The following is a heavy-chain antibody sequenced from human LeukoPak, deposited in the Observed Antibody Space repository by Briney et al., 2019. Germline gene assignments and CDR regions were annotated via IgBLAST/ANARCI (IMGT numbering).Heavy chain of an antibody. CDR1: GGSISSYY. Sequence: MPSETLSLTCTVSGGSISSYYWSWIRQPPGKGLEWIGYIYYSGSTNYNPSVKSRVAMSVDTSKKQFSLKLSSLTAADTAVYYCARGGTAVIAPYAFDIWGQGTMVTVSS. CDR2: IYYSGST. CDR3: ARGGTAVIAPYAFDI. V-gene: IGHV4-59*01. D-gene: IGHD4-23*01. J-gene: IGHJ3*02.